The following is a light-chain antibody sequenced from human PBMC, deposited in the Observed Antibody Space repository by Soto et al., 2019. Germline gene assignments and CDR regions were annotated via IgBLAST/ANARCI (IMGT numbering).Light chain of an antibody. CDR1: SSNIGSNP. J-gene: IGLJ1*01. CDR2: DND. CDR3: ATWDDSRNGYV. V-gene: IGLV1-44*01. Sequence: SVLTQPPSASGTPGPRVTISASGSSSNIGSNPVSWYQQRPGTAPKLLIYDNDERPSGVPVRFSGSKSATSASLAISGLQSEDEGDYYCATWDDSRNGYVFGPGTKVTVL.